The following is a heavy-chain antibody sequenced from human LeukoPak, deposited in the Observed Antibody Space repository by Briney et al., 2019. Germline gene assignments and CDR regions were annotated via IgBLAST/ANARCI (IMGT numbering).Heavy chain of an antibody. J-gene: IGHJ4*02. V-gene: IGHV3-7*01. CDR1: GFTFNRYW. Sequence: GGSLRLSCEASGFTFNRYWMSWVRQAPGKGLEWVANINQDGSEKNYVDSVKGRFTISRDNAKNSMYLQMNSLRAEDTGVYYCAIARDCYDSTGYLFDYWGQGTLVTVSS. CDR3: AIARDCYDSTGYLFDY. D-gene: IGHD3-22*01. CDR2: INQDGSEK.